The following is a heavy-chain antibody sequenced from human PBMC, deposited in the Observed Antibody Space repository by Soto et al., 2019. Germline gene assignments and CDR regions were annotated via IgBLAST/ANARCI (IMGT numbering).Heavy chain of an antibody. Sequence: TGGSLRLSCSASGFTFSSFAMHWVRQAPGKGLEYVSGVNNNGGTTYYADSVKDRFTISRDNSKNTLYLQVSSLTTEDTAVYYCVKSSRRDITASRGMDVWGQGTTVTVS. CDR2: VNNNGGTT. V-gene: IGHV3-64D*06. D-gene: IGHD3-3*01. CDR3: VKSSRRDITASRGMDV. CDR1: GFTFSSFA. J-gene: IGHJ6*02.